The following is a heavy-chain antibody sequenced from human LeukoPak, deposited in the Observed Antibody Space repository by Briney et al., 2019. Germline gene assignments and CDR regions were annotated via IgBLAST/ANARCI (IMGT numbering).Heavy chain of an antibody. D-gene: IGHD3-3*01. J-gene: IGHJ4*02. CDR3: ALSEYDLTFDY. CDR2: IIPIFGTA. CDR1: GGTFSSYA. V-gene: IGHV1-69*05. Sequence: ASVKVSCKASGGTFSSYAISWVRQAPGQGLEWMGRIIPIFGTANYAQKFQGRVTITTDESTSTAYMELSSLRSEDTAVYYCALSEYDLTFDYWGQGTLVTVSS.